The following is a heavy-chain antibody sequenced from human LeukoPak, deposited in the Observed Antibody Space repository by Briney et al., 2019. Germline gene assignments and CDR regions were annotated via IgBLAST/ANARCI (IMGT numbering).Heavy chain of an antibody. CDR3: ARGRGIAAAGTPLDV. J-gene: IGHJ6*02. V-gene: IGHV1-2*04. CDR1: GYTFTGYY. CDR2: INPNSGGT. D-gene: IGHD6-13*01. Sequence: GASVKVSCKASGYTFTGYYMHWVRQAPGQGLEWMGWINPNSGGTNYAQKFQGWVTMTRDTSISTAYMELSRLRSDDTAVYYCARGRGIAAAGTPLDVWGQGTTVTVSS.